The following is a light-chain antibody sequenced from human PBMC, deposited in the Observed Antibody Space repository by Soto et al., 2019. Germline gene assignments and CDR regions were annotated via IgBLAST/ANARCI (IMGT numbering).Light chain of an antibody. V-gene: IGLV2-14*01. CDR2: EVS. CDR1: SSDVGGFNY. CDR3: SSFTTSNTWV. J-gene: IGLJ3*02. Sequence: QSVLPQPASVSGSPGQSITISCTGTSSDVGGFNYVSWYQHYPGESPKLLIYEVSNRPSGVSSQFSGSKSGNSAYLTISGLQADYKGEYYCSSFTTSNTWVFGGGNKLTVL.